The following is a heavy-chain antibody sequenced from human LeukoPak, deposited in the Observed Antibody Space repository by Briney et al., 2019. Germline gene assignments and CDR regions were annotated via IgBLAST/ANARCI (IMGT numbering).Heavy chain of an antibody. CDR3: ARDPEVLGYGSGRDYFDY. CDR1: GFTFSSYS. V-gene: IGHV3-21*01. J-gene: IGHJ4*02. D-gene: IGHD3-10*01. Sequence: GGSLRLSCAASGFTFSSYSMNWVRQAPGKGLEWVSSISSRKSYIHYADSVKGRFTISRDNAKNSLYLQMNSLSADDTSVSFCARDPEVLGYGSGRDYFDYWGQGTLVTVSP. CDR2: ISSRKSYI.